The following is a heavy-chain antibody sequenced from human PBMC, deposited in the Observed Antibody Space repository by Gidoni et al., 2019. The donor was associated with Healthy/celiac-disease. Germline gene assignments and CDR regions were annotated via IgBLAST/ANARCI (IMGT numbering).Heavy chain of an antibody. CDR1: GFTFNSYA. J-gene: IGHJ4*02. D-gene: IGHD2-15*01. CDR3: AKDLGGGFYCSGGGCYSDY. Sequence: EVQLLESGGALAQPGGSLRLSCSASGFTFNSYAMSWVRQAPGKGLAWVSAISGSGGSTYYADSVKGRFTISRDNSKNTVHLQLNSLRAEDTALYYCAKDLGGGFYCSGGGCYSDYWGQGTLVTVSS. CDR2: ISGSGGST. V-gene: IGHV3-23*01.